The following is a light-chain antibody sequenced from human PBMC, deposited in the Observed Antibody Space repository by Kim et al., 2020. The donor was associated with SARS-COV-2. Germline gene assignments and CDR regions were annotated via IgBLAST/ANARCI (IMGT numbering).Light chain of an antibody. V-gene: IGLV3-9*01. Sequence: SVAQGQTARITCGGNNIGSKNVHWYQQKPGQAPVLVIYRDSNRPSGIPERFSGSNSGNTATLTISRAQAGDEADYYCQVWDSSTRVFGGGTQLTVL. J-gene: IGLJ3*02. CDR1: NIGSKN. CDR2: RDS. CDR3: QVWDSSTRV.